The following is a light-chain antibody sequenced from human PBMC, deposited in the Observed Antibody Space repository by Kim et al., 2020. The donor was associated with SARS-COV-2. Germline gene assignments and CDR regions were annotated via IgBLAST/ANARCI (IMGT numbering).Light chain of an antibody. CDR2: LNSDGSH. CDR1: SGNYSYT. CDR3: QTWHTGIWV. Sequence: QPVLTQSPSASASLGASVKLTCTLSSGNYSYTIAWHQQRPKQGPRYVMVLNSDGSHTRGDGVPDRFSGSSSGAERSLTISSLQSDDEADYYCQTWHTGIWVFGGGTQLTVL. J-gene: IGLJ3*02. V-gene: IGLV4-69*01.